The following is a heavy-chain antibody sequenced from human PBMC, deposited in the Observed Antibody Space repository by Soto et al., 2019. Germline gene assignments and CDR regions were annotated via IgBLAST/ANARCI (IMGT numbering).Heavy chain of an antibody. V-gene: IGHV3-66*04. J-gene: IGHJ4*02. CDR3: ARHGYSYGGGYSDY. CDR1: GFTVSSNY. Sequence: EVQLVESGGGLVQPGGSLRLSCAASGFTVSSNYMSWVRQAPGKGLEWVSVIYSGGSAYYADSVKGRFTISRDNSKNTIYLQMDSLSAEDTAVYYCARHGYSYGGGYSDYWGQGTLVTVSS. D-gene: IGHD5-18*01. CDR2: IYSGGSA.